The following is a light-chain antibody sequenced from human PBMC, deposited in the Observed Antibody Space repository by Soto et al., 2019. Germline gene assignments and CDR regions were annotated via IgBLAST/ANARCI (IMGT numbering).Light chain of an antibody. CDR3: SSYTISSTWV. Sequence: QSALTQPASESGSPGQSITISCTGTSNDVGIYNYVSWYQQHPGKAPKLMIYEVTNRPSGVSDRFSGSKSDNTASLTISGLQAEDEADYYCSSYTISSTWVFGGGTKLTVL. V-gene: IGLV2-14*01. CDR1: SNDVGIYNY. J-gene: IGLJ3*02. CDR2: EVT.